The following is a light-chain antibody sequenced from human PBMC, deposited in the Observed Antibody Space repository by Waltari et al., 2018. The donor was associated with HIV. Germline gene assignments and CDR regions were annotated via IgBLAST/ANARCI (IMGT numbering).Light chain of an antibody. CDR3: QSYDSSLSGVI. Sequence: QSVLTQPPSVSAAPGQRVTISCTGSSSNIGAGYDVHWYQPLPGTAPKLRIYANTNRPSGVPDRFSGSKSGTSASLAITGLQAEDEADYYCQSYDSSLSGVIFGGGTKLTVL. CDR2: ANT. V-gene: IGLV1-40*01. J-gene: IGLJ2*01. CDR1: SSNIGAGYD.